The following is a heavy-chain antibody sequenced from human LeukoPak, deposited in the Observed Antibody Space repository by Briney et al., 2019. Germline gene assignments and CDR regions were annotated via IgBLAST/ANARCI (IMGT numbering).Heavy chain of an antibody. CDR1: GFTFSSYG. D-gene: IGHD5-24*01. Sequence: GGSLRLSCAASGFTFSSYGMHWVRQAPGKGLEWVAVIWYDGSNKYYADSVKGRFTISRDNSKNTLYLQMNSLRAEDTAVYYCARDPRDGYNYDWYFDLWGRGTLVTVSS. CDR3: ARDPRDGYNYDWYFDL. CDR2: IWYDGSNK. V-gene: IGHV3-33*01. J-gene: IGHJ2*01.